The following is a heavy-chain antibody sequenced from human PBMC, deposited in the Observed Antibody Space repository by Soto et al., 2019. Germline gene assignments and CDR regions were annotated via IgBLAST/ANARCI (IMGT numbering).Heavy chain of an antibody. D-gene: IGHD3-10*01. CDR2: IYYSGST. V-gene: IGHV4-59*01. CDR3: EKGKWSGDSALDY. Sequence: SETLSLTCAVSGGSISSYYWSWIRQPPGKGLEWIAYIYYSGSTSYNPSLKSRVSRSLDTSKRHFSLKLSSVTAADTAVYYCEKGKWSGDSALDYWGRGTLVTVSS. CDR1: GGSISSYY. J-gene: IGHJ4*02.